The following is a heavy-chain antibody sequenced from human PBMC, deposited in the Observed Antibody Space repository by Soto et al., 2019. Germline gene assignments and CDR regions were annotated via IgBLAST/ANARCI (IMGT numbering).Heavy chain of an antibody. J-gene: IGHJ5*02. Sequence: LRLSCAASGFTFSSYWMSWVRQAPGKGLEWVANIKQDGSEKYYVDSVKGRFTISRDNAKNSLYLQMNSLRAEDTAVYYCARPYYDFWSGSGWFDPWGQGTLVTVS. V-gene: IGHV3-7*03. CDR3: ARPYYDFWSGSGWFDP. CDR1: GFTFSSYW. D-gene: IGHD3-3*01. CDR2: IKQDGSEK.